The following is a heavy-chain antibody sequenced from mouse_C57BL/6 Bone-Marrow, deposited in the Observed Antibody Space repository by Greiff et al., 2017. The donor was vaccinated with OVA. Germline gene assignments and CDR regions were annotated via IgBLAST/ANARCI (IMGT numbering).Heavy chain of an antibody. CDR2: INPNNGGT. Sequence: VHVKQSGPELVKPGASVKIPCKASGYKFTDYNMDWVKQSHGKSLEWIGDINPNNGGTIYNQKFKGKATLTVDKSSSTAYMELRSLTSEDTAVYYCARRLRWYFDVWGTGTTVTVSS. D-gene: IGHD1-1*01. CDR3: ARRLRWYFDV. CDR1: GYKFTDYN. V-gene: IGHV1-18*01. J-gene: IGHJ1*03.